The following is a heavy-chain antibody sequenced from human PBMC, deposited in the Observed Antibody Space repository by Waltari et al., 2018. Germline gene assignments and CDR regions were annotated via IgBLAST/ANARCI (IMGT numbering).Heavy chain of an antibody. D-gene: IGHD3-3*01. CDR1: GVTFRRFG. Sequence: QVQLVESGGGVVQPGRSLRLYGAASGVTFRRFGGPWVRQAPGKGLESVAVISYDGSKKYYADSVKGRFTISRDNSNDTLYLQMNTLRPEDTAVYYCAKDGFLEYLYSVFDSWGQGTLVSVSS. J-gene: IGHJ4*02. CDR3: AKDGFLEYLYSVFDS. V-gene: IGHV3-30*18. CDR2: ISYDGSKK.